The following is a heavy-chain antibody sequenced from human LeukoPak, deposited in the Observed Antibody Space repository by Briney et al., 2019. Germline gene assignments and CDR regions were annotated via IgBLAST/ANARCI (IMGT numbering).Heavy chain of an antibody. V-gene: IGHV3-30*01. J-gene: IGHJ4*02. Sequence: GRSLRLSCAASGFTFNAYAMRWVRQAPGKGLEWVAVVSNDGRDKHYADSVKGRFTISRDNSENTLYLQMNTLRAEDTAVYYCARDRNSPAKYYFDYWGQGTLVTVSS. CDR3: ARDRNSPAKYYFDY. D-gene: IGHD1-14*01. CDR2: VSNDGRDK. CDR1: GFTFNAYA.